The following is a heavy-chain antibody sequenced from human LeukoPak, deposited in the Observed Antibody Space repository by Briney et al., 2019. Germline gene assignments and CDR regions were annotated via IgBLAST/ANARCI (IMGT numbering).Heavy chain of an antibody. Sequence: ASVKVSYKASGYTFTGYYMHWVRQAPGQGLEWMGWINPNSGGTNYAQKFQGRVTMTRDTSISTAYMELSRLRSDDTAVYYCARDGMVRGVIHWFDPWGQGTLVTVPS. V-gene: IGHV1-2*02. CDR3: ARDGMVRGVIHWFDP. J-gene: IGHJ5*02. D-gene: IGHD3-10*01. CDR2: INPNSGGT. CDR1: GYTFTGYY.